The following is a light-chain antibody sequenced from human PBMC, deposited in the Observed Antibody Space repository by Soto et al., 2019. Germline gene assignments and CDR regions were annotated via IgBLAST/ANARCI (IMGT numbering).Light chain of an antibody. CDR1: QSVNSD. V-gene: IGKV3-15*01. Sequence: EIVMTQSPATLPVSPGERATLSCWASQSVNSDLAWYQQKPGQAPRLLIYGASTRATGIPARFSGSGSGTDFTLTISRLQSEDFAVYYRQQYNNWPPYTFGQGTKVDIK. J-gene: IGKJ2*01. CDR2: GAS. CDR3: QQYNNWPPYT.